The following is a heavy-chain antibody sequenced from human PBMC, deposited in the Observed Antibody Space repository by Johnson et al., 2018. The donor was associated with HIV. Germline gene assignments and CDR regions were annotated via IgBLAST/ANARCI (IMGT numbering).Heavy chain of an antibody. D-gene: IGHD3-9*01. CDR3: AKDGPVLRYFYWSDAFDI. J-gene: IGHJ3*02. CDR2: IWYDGSNK. V-gene: IGHV3-33*06. Sequence: QVLLVESGGGVVRPGGSLRLSCAASGFTFSSYAMTWVRQAPGKGLEWVAVIWYDGSNKYYADSVKGRFTISRDNSKNTLYLQMNSLRAEDTAVYYCAKDGPVLRYFYWSDAFDIWGQGTMVTVSS. CDR1: GFTFSSYA.